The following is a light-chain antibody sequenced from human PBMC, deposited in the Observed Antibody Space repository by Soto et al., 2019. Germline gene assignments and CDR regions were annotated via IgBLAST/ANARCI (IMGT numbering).Light chain of an antibody. CDR3: LQHNSYPYT. J-gene: IGKJ2*01. CDR1: QGITTF. V-gene: IGKV1-17*03. Sequence: DIQMTQPPSVVSASVGDTVTVTCRASQGITTFLAWFRQRPGRVPERLIYGASSLQSGVPSRFSGRGSGTEFTLTISSLQPEDFGIYYCLQHNSYPYTFGPGTKVDIK. CDR2: GAS.